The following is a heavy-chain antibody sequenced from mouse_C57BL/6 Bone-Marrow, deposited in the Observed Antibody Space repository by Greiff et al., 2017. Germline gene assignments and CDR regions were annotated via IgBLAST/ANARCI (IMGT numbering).Heavy chain of an antibody. CDR3: ARDGYRTFDY. J-gene: IGHJ2*01. V-gene: IGHV5-17*01. Sequence: EVKLMESGGGLVKPGGSLKLSCAASGFTFSDYGMHWVRQAPEKGLEWVAYISSGSSTIYYADTVKGRFPISRDNAKNTLFLQMTSLRSEDTAMYYCARDGYRTFDYWGQGTTLTVSS. CDR1: GFTFSDYG. D-gene: IGHD2-3*01. CDR2: ISSGSSTI.